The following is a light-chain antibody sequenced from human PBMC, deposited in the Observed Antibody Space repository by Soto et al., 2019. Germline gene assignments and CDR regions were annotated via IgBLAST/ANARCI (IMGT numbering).Light chain of an antibody. V-gene: IGLV2-14*01. J-gene: IGLJ1*01. CDR1: STDVGGYNY. CDR3: SSYTSSSPYV. Sequence: QSALTQAACVSGCPGQSMTISCTGTSTDVGGYNYVSWYQQQPGQAPKLIISEVSNRPSGISNRFSGSKSGNTASLTISGLQAEDETDYFCSSYTSSSPYVFGSGTKVTVL. CDR2: EVS.